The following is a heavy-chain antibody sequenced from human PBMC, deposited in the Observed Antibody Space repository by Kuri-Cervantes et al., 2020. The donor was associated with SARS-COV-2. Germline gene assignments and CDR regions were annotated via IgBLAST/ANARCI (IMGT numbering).Heavy chain of an antibody. CDR2: ISPSSRNII. D-gene: IGHD1-26*01. J-gene: IGHJ4*02. CDR3: AREEIVGATTILDY. Sequence: GESLKISCAASGFTYSDYTLNWARQAPGKGLEWVSYISPSSRNIIYNADSVKGRFTISRDNAKNLLYLQMNNLRVEDTAIYYCAREEIVGATTILDYWGQGTLVTVSS. V-gene: IGHV3-48*01. CDR1: GFTYSDYT.